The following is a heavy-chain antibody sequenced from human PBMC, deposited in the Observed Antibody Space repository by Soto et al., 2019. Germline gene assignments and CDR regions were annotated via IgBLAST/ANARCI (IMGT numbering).Heavy chain of an antibody. V-gene: IGHV1-18*04. CDR2: IATNDGSA. J-gene: IGHJ4*02. CDR1: SYSYSPYG. Sequence: AAVQVSFPDSSYSYSPYGLDWLRRAQGRGLEWMGRIATNDGSAVTAQRLQGKLTLTRETFTRTAYMYLGVKTSEDKGISYCERNDGDASKNIWGQGTLVTVSS. D-gene: IGHD3-22*01. CDR3: ERNDGDASKNI.